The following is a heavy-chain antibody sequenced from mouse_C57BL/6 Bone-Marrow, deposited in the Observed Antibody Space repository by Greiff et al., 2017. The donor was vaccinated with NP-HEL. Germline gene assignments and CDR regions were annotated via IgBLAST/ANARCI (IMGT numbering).Heavy chain of an antibody. Sequence: QVQLKESGAELVKPGASVKMSCKASGYTFTTYPIEWMKQNHGKSLEWIGNFHPYNDDTKYNEKFKGKATLTVEKSSSTVYLELSRLTSDDSAVYYCARADSSGAWFAYWGQGTLVTVSA. CDR3: ARADSSGAWFAY. V-gene: IGHV1-47*01. CDR1: GYTFTTYP. D-gene: IGHD3-2*02. CDR2: FHPYNDDT. J-gene: IGHJ3*01.